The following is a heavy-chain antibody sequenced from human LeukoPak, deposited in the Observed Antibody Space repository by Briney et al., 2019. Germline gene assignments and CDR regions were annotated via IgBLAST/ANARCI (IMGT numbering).Heavy chain of an antibody. D-gene: IGHD4-23*01. Sequence: GESLQISCQGSGYSFTSYWIGWVRQMPGKGLEWMGIIYPGDSDTRYSPSFQGQVSISADKSISTAYLQWSSLKASDTAMYYCARRTVVTPSDAFDIWGQGTMVTVSS. CDR2: IYPGDSDT. CDR1: GYSFTSYW. J-gene: IGHJ3*02. CDR3: ARRTVVTPSDAFDI. V-gene: IGHV5-51*01.